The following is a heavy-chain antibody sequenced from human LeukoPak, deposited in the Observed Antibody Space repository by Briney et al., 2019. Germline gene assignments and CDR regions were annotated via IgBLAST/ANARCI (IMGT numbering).Heavy chain of an antibody. CDR3: VRDSPGYGAYDFD. CDR2: IKEDGSAK. Sequence: PGGSLRLSCAASGFTFSSYWMSWVREAPGKGLVWVANIKEDGSAKYYVDSVKGRFTISRDNAKNSLYLQMNNLSAEDTAVYYCVRDSPGYGAYDFDWGQGTLVTVSS. D-gene: IGHD5-12*01. CDR1: GFTFSSYW. V-gene: IGHV3-7*01. J-gene: IGHJ4*02.